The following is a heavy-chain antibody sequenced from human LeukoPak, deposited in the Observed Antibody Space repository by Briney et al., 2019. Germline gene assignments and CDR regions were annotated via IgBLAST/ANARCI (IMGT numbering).Heavy chain of an antibody. Sequence: PGGSLRLSCAASGFTFDDYAMHWVRQAPGKGLEWVSGISWNSGSIGYADSVKGRFTISRDNAKNSLYLQMNSLRAEDTALYYCAKDIGPYYYDSSGYPRGAFDIWGQGTMVTVSS. CDR3: AKDIGPYYYDSSGYPRGAFDI. CDR2: ISWNSGSI. D-gene: IGHD3-22*01. CDR1: GFTFDDYA. J-gene: IGHJ3*02. V-gene: IGHV3-9*01.